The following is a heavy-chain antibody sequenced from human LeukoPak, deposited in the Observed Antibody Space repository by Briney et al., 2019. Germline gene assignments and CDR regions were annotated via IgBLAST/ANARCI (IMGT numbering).Heavy chain of an antibody. CDR1: GYTFTSYG. V-gene: IGHV1-18*01. Sequence: ASVKVSCKASGYTFTSYGISWVRQAPGQGLEWMGWISAYNGNTNYAQKLQGRVTMTTDTSTSTAYMELRSLRSEDTAVYYCARARGYSGYGSYYYYYYMDVWGKGTTVTVSS. J-gene: IGHJ6*03. CDR2: ISAYNGNT. CDR3: ARARGYSGYGSYYYYYYMDV. D-gene: IGHD5-12*01.